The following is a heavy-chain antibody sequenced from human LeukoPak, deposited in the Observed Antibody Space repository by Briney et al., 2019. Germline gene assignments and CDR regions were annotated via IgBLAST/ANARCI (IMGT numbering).Heavy chain of an antibody. CDR3: ARGQLRAYSSGWYFDY. J-gene: IGHJ4*02. V-gene: IGHV4-34*01. CDR2: INHSGST. Sequence: NASETLSLTCAVYGGSFSGYYWSWIRQPPGKGLEWIGEINHSGSTNYNPSLKSRVTISVDTSKNQFSLKLSSVTAADTAVYYCARGQLRAYSSGWYFDYWGQGTLVTVSS. CDR1: GGSFSGYY. D-gene: IGHD6-19*01.